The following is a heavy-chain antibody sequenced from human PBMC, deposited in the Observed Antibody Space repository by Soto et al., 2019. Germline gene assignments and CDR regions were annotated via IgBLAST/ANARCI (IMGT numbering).Heavy chain of an antibody. Sequence: GESLKISCNGSGYSFTYYWISWVRQMPWKGLEWMGRIDPSDSYINHSPSFEGHVTISADKSISTAYLQWSGLRASDSAMYYCARRRCRTTSCPRNYYGMDVWGQGTTVTVSS. D-gene: IGHD2-2*01. CDR2: IDPSDSYI. J-gene: IGHJ6*02. CDR3: ARRRCRTTSCPRNYYGMDV. V-gene: IGHV5-10-1*01. CDR1: GYSFTYYW.